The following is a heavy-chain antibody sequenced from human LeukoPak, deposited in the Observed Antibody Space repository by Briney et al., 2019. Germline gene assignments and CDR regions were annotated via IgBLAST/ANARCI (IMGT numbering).Heavy chain of an antibody. Sequence: GGSLRLSCAASGFTVSSNYMSWVRQAPGKGLEWVSVIYSGGSTYYADSVKGRFTISRDNSKNTLYLQMNSLRAEDTAVYYCARALRGSGYGYGAVGGKEPLVTVS. CDR2: IYSGGST. J-gene: IGHJ4*02. D-gene: IGHD3-16*01. CDR1: GFTVSSNY. CDR3: ARALRGSGYGYGAV. V-gene: IGHV3-53*01.